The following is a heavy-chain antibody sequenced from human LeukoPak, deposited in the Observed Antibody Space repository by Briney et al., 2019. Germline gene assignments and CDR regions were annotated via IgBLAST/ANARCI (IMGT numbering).Heavy chain of an antibody. V-gene: IGHV1-69*13. Sequence: GASVKVSCKASGGTFSSYAISWVRQAPGQGLEWMGGIIPIFGTANYAQKFQGRVTITADESTSTAYMELSSLRSEDTAVYYSARDGSGSYPFDYWGQGTLVTVSS. CDR1: GGTFSSYA. CDR3: ARDGSGSYPFDY. J-gene: IGHJ4*02. D-gene: IGHD3-10*01. CDR2: IIPIFGTA.